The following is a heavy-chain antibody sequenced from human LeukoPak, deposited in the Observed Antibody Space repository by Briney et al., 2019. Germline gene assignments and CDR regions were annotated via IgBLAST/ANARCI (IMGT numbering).Heavy chain of an antibody. D-gene: IGHD3-10*01. CDR2: ISSNSGSM. Sequence: PGGSLRLSCAASGFTFSSYWMSWVRQAPGKGLEWVSYISSNSGSMYYADSVKGRFTISRDNAKNSLYLQMNSLRAEDTAVYYCARGGSVYYGSGSYYTDWGQGTLVTVSS. CDR3: ARGGSVYYGSGSYYTD. V-gene: IGHV3-48*01. J-gene: IGHJ4*02. CDR1: GFTFSSYW.